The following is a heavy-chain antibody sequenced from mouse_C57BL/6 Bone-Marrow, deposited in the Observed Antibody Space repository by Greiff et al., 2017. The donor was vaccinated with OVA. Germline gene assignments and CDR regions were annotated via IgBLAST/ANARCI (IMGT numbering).Heavy chain of an antibody. CDR3: ARRPPYYFDY. V-gene: IGHV1-81*01. Sequence: QVQLQQSGAELARPGASVKLSCKASGYTFTSYGISWVKQRTGQGLEWIGEIYPRSGNTYYNEKFKGKATMTADKSSSTAYMELRRLTSEDSAVDFCARRPPYYFDYWGQGTTLTVSS. CDR1: GYTFTSYG. J-gene: IGHJ2*01. CDR2: IYPRSGNT.